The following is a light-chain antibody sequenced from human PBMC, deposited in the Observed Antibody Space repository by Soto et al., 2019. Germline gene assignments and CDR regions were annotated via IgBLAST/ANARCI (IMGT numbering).Light chain of an antibody. V-gene: IGKV1-5*01. CDR1: QSISKW. CDR2: DAS. Sequence: DIQMTQSPSTLSASIGDRVSITCRASQSISKWLAWHQQKPGKAPKLLIYDASTLQSGVPPRFSGSGSGTEFTLTIRSLQPDDIATYYCQPYNSDSRTFGQGTKVDIK. J-gene: IGKJ1*01. CDR3: QPYNSDSRT.